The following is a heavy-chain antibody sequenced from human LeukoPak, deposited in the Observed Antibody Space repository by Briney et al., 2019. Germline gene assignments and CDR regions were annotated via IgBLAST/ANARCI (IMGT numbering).Heavy chain of an antibody. CDR1: GYTFSNYD. D-gene: IGHD1-26*01. Sequence: ASVKVSCTASGYTFSNYDINWVRQATGQGLEWVGWMDLNTGKTGYAQRFQGRVTITKNISISTAYIEVSSLRSEDTAVYYCARVRWELLAARGYYFDYWGQGTLVTVSS. V-gene: IGHV1-8*03. CDR2: MDLNTGKT. CDR3: ARVRWELLAARGYYFDY. J-gene: IGHJ4*02.